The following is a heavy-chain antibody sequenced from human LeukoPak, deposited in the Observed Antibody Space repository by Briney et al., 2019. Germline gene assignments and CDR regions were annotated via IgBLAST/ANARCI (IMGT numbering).Heavy chain of an antibody. CDR1: GGSFSGYY. Sequence: SETLSLTCAVYGGSFSGYYWSWVRQPPGKGLEWIGEINHSGSTNYNPSLKSRVTISVDTSKNQFSLKLNSVTAADTAVYYCAKSNGYGLVDIWGQGTMVTVSS. CDR3: AKSNGYGLVDI. V-gene: IGHV4-34*01. D-gene: IGHD3-10*01. J-gene: IGHJ3*02. CDR2: INHSGST.